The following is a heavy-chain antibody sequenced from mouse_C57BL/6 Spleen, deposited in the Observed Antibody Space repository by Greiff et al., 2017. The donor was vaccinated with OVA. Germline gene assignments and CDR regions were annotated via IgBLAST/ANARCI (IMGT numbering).Heavy chain of an antibody. CDR2: INPNNGGT. V-gene: IGHV1-18*01. D-gene: IGHD1-1*01. CDR3: ARKSPYYGSSYGYFDY. J-gene: IGHJ2*01. CDR1: GYTFTDYN. Sequence: EVQVVESGPELVKPGASVKIPCKASGYTFTDYNMDWVKQSHGKSLEWIGDINPNNGGTIYNQKFKGKATLTVDKSSSTAYMELRSLTSEDTAVYYCARKSPYYGSSYGYFDYWGQGTTLTVSS.